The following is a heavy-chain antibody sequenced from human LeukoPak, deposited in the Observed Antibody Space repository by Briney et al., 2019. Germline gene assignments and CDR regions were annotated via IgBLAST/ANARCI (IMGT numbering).Heavy chain of an antibody. CDR1: GFSFSSYA. J-gene: IGHJ4*02. CDR3: ARSVYYYDSSGYSFGY. D-gene: IGHD3-22*01. V-gene: IGHV3-23*01. Sequence: PGGSLRLSCAASGFSFSSYAMTWARQAPVKGLEWVSAISGDGTRTYYADSVKGRFTISRDNSKNTLYLQMNSLRAEDTAVYYCARSVYYYDSSGYSFGYWGQGTLVTVSS. CDR2: ISGDGTRT.